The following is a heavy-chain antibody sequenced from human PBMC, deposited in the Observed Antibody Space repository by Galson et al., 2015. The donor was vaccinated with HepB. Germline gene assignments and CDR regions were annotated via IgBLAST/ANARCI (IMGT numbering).Heavy chain of an antibody. CDR1: GFTFSSYA. D-gene: IGHD2-2*01. J-gene: IGHJ4*02. CDR3: AKGISSLGKYFDY. Sequence: SLRLSCAASGFTFSSYAMSWVRQAPGKGLEWVSSISGSGGSTFYADSVKGRFTMSRDNSKNTLHLQMNSLRAGDTAMYYCAKGISSLGKYFDYWGQGTLVTVSS. V-gene: IGHV3-23*01. CDR2: ISGSGGST.